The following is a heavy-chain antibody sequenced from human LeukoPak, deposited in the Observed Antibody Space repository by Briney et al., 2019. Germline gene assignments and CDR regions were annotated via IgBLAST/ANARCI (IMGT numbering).Heavy chain of an antibody. Sequence: PSQTLSLTCTVSGGSISSGDYYWSWIRQPPGKGLGWIGYIYYSGSTYYNPSLKSRVTISVDTSKNQFSLKLSSVTAADTAVYYCARENVYYGSGSYYNTANWFDPWGQGTLVTVSS. D-gene: IGHD3-10*01. V-gene: IGHV4-30-4*01. CDR3: ARENVYYGSGSYYNTANWFDP. CDR2: IYYSGST. J-gene: IGHJ5*02. CDR1: GGSISSGDYY.